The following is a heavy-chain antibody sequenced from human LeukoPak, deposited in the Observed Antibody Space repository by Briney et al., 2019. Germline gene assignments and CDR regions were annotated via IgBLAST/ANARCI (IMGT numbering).Heavy chain of an antibody. CDR1: GFTFSNTW. Sequence: GGSLRLSCAASGFTFSNTWMSWVRQAPGKGLEWVSVISGSGGSTFYADSVKGRFTISRDNSKNTLYLQMNSLRAEDTAVYYCARSNPGGWFDPWGQGTLVTVSS. D-gene: IGHD3-10*01. CDR3: ARSNPGGWFDP. CDR2: ISGSGGST. V-gene: IGHV3-23*01. J-gene: IGHJ5*02.